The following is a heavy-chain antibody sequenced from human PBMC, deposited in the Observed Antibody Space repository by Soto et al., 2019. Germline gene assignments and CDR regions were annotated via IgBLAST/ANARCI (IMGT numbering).Heavy chain of an antibody. CDR1: GYSFTNYL. J-gene: IGHJ4*02. V-gene: IGHV5-51*01. CDR2: IYPGDSDT. Sequence: PGESLKSSGKGSGYSFTNYLVAWVRQIPGKALEWMGIIYPGDSDTRYSPSFQGQVTISADKAISTAYLQWSSLKASDTAMYYCARSGNIAMVLDYWGQGTLVTVSS. D-gene: IGHD5-18*01. CDR3: ARSGNIAMVLDY.